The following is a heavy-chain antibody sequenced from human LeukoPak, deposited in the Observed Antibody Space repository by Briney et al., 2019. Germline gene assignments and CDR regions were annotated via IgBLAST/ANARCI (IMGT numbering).Heavy chain of an antibody. CDR3: ARDGDWGRPLGGIGYGMDV. D-gene: IGHD7-27*01. V-gene: IGHV3-23*01. J-gene: IGHJ6*02. CDR1: GFTFSSYA. Sequence: PGGSLRLSCAASGFTFSSYAMSWVRQAPGKGLEWVSAISGSGGSTYYADSVKGRFTISRDNSKNTLYLQMNSLRAEDTAVYYCARDGDWGRPLGGIGYGMDVWGQGTTVTVSS. CDR2: ISGSGGST.